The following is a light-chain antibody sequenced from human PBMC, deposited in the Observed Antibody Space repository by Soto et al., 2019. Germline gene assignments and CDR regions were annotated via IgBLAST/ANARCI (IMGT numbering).Light chain of an antibody. CDR3: QQYNNWPPIT. CDR2: GAS. CDR1: QSVSSN. J-gene: IGKJ5*01. Sequence: EIVMTQSPATLSVSPGERATLSCRASQSVSSNLAWYQQKPGQAPRLLIYGASTRATGIPARFSGSGSRTEFTLTTSSLQSEDFAAYYCQQYNNWPPITVGQGTRLEIK. V-gene: IGKV3-15*01.